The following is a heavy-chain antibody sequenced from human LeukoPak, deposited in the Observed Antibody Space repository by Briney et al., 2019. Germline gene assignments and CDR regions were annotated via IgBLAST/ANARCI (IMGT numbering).Heavy chain of an antibody. CDR3: AVQVADQDAFDI. CDR1: GFTFSSYG. V-gene: IGHV3-30*02. CDR2: IWYDGSNK. D-gene: IGHD2-15*01. Sequence: QPGGSLRLSCAASGFTFSSYGMHWVRQAPGKGLEWVAVIWYDGSNKYYADSVKGRFTISRDNSKNTLYLQMNSLRAEDTAVYYCAVQVADQDAFDIWGQGTMVTVSS. J-gene: IGHJ3*02.